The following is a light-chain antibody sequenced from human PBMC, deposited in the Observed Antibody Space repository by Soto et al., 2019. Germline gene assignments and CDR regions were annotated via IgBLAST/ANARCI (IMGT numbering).Light chain of an antibody. V-gene: IGLV1-44*01. CDR3: AAWDDSLSGYV. CDR2: SNN. J-gene: IGLJ1*01. CDR1: TSNIGRNT. Sequence: QSVLTQPPSASGTPGKRVTISCSGSTSNIGRNTVNWYQQLPGTAPKLLIYSNNQRPSGVPDRFSGSKSGTSASLAISGLQSEDEADYYCAAWDDSLSGYVFGTGTQLTVL.